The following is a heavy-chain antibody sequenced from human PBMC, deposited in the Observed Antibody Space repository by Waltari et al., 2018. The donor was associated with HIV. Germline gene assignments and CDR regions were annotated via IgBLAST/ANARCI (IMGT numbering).Heavy chain of an antibody. V-gene: IGHV3-23*01. CDR1: GFAFSRYA. Sequence: EVQLLESGGGLVQPGGSLRLSCAASGFAFSRYAMTWVRQAPGKGLEGVSSMNGGGGRTYDADSVKGRFSISRDNSKNTLYLEMKSLRAEDTAIYYCTKDPRDTDGMDVWGQGTAVTVSS. CDR2: MNGGGGRT. J-gene: IGHJ6*02. D-gene: IGHD2-2*02. CDR3: TKDPRDTDGMDV.